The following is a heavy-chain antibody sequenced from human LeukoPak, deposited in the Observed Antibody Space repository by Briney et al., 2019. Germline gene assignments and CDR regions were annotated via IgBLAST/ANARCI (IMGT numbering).Heavy chain of an antibody. CDR2: INPNRGGT. CDR3: ARDRVAVAGSHMDV. D-gene: IGHD6-13*01. V-gene: IGHV1-2*02. J-gene: IGHJ6*03. CDR1: GYTLTGYN. Sequence: GASVRVSCKAPGYTLTGYNMDWVRQAPGQGLGWMGWINPNRGGTNYAQKFKGRVTMSTSTPISTASMELSRLRSDDTAVYYCARDRVAVAGSHMDVWGKGTTVTVSS.